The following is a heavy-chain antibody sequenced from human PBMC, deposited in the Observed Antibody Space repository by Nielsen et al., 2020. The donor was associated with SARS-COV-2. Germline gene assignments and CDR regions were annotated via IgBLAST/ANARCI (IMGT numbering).Heavy chain of an antibody. V-gene: IGHV1-2*06. CDR3: ARPIDPYYYYYYGMDV. CDR1: GYTFTGYY. D-gene: IGHD1-26*01. Sequence: ASVKVSCKASGYTFTGYYMHWVRQAPGQGLEWMGRINPNSGGTNYAQKFQGRVTMTRDTSISTAYMELRSLRSDDTAVYYCARPIDPYYYYYYGMDVWGQGTTVTVSS. CDR2: INPNSGGT. J-gene: IGHJ6*02.